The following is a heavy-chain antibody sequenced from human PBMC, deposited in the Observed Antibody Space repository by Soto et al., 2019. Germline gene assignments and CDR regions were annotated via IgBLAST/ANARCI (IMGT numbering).Heavy chain of an antibody. CDR3: AKDRSVAAAGPGNGMDV. Sequence: QAGGSLRLSCAASGFTFSSYAMSWVRQAPGKGLEWVSAISGSGGSTYYADSVKGRFTISRDNSKNTLYLQMNSLRAEDTAVYYCAKDRSVAAAGPGNGMDVWGQGTTVTVSS. V-gene: IGHV3-23*01. D-gene: IGHD6-13*01. CDR2: ISGSGGST. J-gene: IGHJ6*02. CDR1: GFTFSSYA.